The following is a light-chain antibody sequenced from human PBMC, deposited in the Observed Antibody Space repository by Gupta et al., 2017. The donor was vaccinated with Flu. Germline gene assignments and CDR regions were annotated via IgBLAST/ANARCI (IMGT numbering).Light chain of an antibody. V-gene: IGKV1-39*01. J-gene: IGKJ2*02. CDR2: GTS. CDR3: HKSFSAPCT. CDR1: QNIGKN. Sequence: QTTQSPSSLLASFGDRATVTCRASQNIGKNLNWYPHKPGKAPKLLIYGTSTGKSGVPSRFSGSGSGTDFTLTIDRLQPEDFATYYCHKSFSAPCTFGQGTRL.